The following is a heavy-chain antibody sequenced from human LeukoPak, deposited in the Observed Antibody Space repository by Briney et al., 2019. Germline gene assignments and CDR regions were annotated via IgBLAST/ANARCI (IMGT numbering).Heavy chain of an antibody. V-gene: IGHV4-34*01. CDR2: INHSGST. D-gene: IGHD3-3*01. CDR1: GGSFSGYY. Sequence: SETLSLTCAVYGGSFSGYYWSWIRQPPGKGLEWIGEINHSGSTNYNPSLKSRVTISVDTSKNQFSLKLSSVTAADTAVYYCARGPPRPFGVGYYYYYMDVWGKGTTVTVSS. J-gene: IGHJ6*03. CDR3: ARGPPRPFGVGYYYYYMDV.